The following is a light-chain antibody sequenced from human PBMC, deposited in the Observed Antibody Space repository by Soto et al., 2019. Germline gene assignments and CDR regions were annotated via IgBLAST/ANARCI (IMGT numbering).Light chain of an antibody. CDR2: DND. V-gene: IGLV1-51*01. Sequence: QSVLTQPPSVSAAPGQTVTISCSGSSSNIRNNYVSWYQQLPGTAPKLLIYDNDKRPSGIPDRFSGSKSGTSATLGVTGLQTGDEADYYCATWDSSLSAGVFGGGTKLTVL. CDR3: ATWDSSLSAGV. CDR1: SSNIRNNY. J-gene: IGLJ2*01.